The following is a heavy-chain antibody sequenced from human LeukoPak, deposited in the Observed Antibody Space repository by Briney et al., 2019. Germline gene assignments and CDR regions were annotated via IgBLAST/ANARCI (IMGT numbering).Heavy chain of an antibody. D-gene: IGHD2-2*01. J-gene: IGHJ6*02. CDR2: ISYDGSNK. CDR3: AKDLVVVPAARGPYYYGMDV. CDR1: GFTFSSYG. V-gene: IGHV3-30*18. Sequence: PGGSLRLPCAASGFTFSSYGMHWVRQAPGKGLEWVAVISYDGSNKYYADSVKGRFTISRDNSKSTLYLQMNSLRAEDTAVYYCAKDLVVVPAARGPYYYGMDVWGQGTTVTVSS.